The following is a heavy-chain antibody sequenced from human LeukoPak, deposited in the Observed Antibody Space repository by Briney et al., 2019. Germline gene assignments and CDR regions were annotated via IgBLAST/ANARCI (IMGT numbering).Heavy chain of an antibody. V-gene: IGHV4-39*01. J-gene: IGHJ4*02. CDR3: ARLVRVALYYFDY. D-gene: IGHD2-15*01. Sequence: PSETLSLTCTVSGGSISSSSYYWGCIPQPPGKGMEWIGSIYYSGSTYYNPSLKSRVTISVDTSKNQFSLKLSSVTAADTAVYYCARLVRVALYYFDYWGQGTLVTVSS. CDR2: IYYSGST. CDR1: GGSISSSSYY.